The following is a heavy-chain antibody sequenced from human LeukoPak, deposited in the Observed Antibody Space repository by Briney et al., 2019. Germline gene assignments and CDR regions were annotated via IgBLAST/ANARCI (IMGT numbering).Heavy chain of an antibody. CDR1: GFTFSSYA. V-gene: IGHV3-23*01. CDR2: ISGSGGST. J-gene: IGHJ5*02. CDR3: AKHGDSSGYYYWFDP. Sequence: GGSLRVSCAASGFTFSSYAMSWVRQAPGKGLEWVSAISGSGGSTYYADSVKGRFTISRDNSKNTLYLQMNSLRAEDTAVYYCAKHGDSSGYYYWFDPWGQGTLVTVSS. D-gene: IGHD3-22*01.